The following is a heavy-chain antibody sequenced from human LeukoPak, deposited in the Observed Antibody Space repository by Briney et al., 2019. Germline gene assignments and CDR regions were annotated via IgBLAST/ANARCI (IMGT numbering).Heavy chain of an antibody. J-gene: IGHJ4*02. CDR2: IYTSGST. CDR1: GGSISSGSYY. CDR3: ARVSGSYGYYFDY. D-gene: IGHD1-26*01. V-gene: IGHV4-61*02. Sequence: SETLSLTCTVSGGSISSGSYYWRWIRQPAGKGLEWIGRIYTSGSTNYNPSLKSRVTISVDTSKNQFSLKLSSVTAADTAVYYCARVSGSYGYYFDYWGQGTLVTVSS.